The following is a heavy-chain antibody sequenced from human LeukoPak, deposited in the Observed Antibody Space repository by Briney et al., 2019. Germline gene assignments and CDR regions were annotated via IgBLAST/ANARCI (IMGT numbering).Heavy chain of an antibody. J-gene: IGHJ5*02. V-gene: IGHV1-69*04. CDR2: IIPILGIA. CDR1: GGTFSSYA. Sequence: GASVKVSCKASGGTFSSYAINWVRQAPGQGLEWMGRIIPILGIANYAQKFQGRVTITADKSTSTAYMELSSLRSEDTAVYYCARNSGWFGEQNWFDPWGQGTLVTVSS. CDR3: ARNSGWFGEQNWFDP. D-gene: IGHD3-10*01.